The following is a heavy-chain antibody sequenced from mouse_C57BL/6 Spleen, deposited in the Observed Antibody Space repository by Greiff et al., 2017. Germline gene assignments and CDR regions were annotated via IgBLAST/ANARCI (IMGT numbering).Heavy chain of an antibody. CDR1: GFSLTSYA. CDR2: IWTGGGT. V-gene: IGHV2-9-1*01. D-gene: IGHD2-4*01. Sequence: QVQLQQSGPGLVAPSQSLSITCTVSGFSLTSYAISWVRQPPGKGLEWLGVIWTGGGTNYNSALKSRLSISKDNSKSQVFLKMNSLQTDDTARYYCARGVYYDYDYAMDYWGQGTSVTVSS. J-gene: IGHJ4*01. CDR3: ARGVYYDYDYAMDY.